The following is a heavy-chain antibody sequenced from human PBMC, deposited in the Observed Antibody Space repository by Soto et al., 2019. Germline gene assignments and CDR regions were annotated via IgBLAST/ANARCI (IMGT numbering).Heavy chain of an antibody. CDR1: VESVSTNTAT. CDR3: VRLIGNSWLDT. CDR2: TYYRSKVFY. J-gene: IGHJ5*02. D-gene: IGHD2-8*01. Sequence: QVHLQQSGPGLVKPSQTLSLTCDISVESVSTNTATWDWIRQSPSRGLEWLGRTYYRSKVFYDYAVSVRSRITISPETSTNQVSLQLNSVTPDDKAVYYCVRLIGNSWLDTWGQGTLVTVSS. V-gene: IGHV6-1*01.